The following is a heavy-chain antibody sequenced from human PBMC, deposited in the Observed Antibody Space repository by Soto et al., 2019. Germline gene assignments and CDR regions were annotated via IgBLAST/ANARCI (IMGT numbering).Heavy chain of an antibody. J-gene: IGHJ4*02. Sequence: SETLSLTCTVSGGSISSYYWSWIRQPPGKGLEWIGYICYSGSTNYNPSLKSRVTISVDTSKNQFSLKLSSVTAADTAMYYCASTRMIVAHFDYWGQGTLVTVSS. CDR3: ASTRMIVAHFDY. V-gene: IGHV4-59*08. CDR2: ICYSGST. CDR1: GGSISSYY. D-gene: IGHD3-22*01.